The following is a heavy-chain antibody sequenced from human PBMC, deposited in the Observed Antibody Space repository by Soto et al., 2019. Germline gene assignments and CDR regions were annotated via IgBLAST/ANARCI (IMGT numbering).Heavy chain of an antibody. Sequence: EVQLLESGGGLVQPGGSLRLSCAASGFTFSSYAMSWVRQAPGKGLEWVSAISGSGGSTYYADSVKGRFTISRDNSKNTLYVQMNSLRAEDTAVYYCAKDRDYDILTGYGGFDYWGQGTLVTVSS. V-gene: IGHV3-23*01. CDR3: AKDRDYDILTGYGGFDY. CDR2: ISGSGGST. J-gene: IGHJ4*02. CDR1: GFTFSSYA. D-gene: IGHD3-9*01.